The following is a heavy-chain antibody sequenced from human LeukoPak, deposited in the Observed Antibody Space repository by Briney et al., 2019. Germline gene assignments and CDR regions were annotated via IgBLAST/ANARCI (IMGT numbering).Heavy chain of an antibody. J-gene: IGHJ4*02. CDR1: GFTFTDFA. V-gene: IGHV3-30*03. D-gene: IGHD6-25*01. CDR3: ARDRHIAAAGYYFDY. CDR2: IADDGKDK. Sequence: GGSLRLSCAASGFTFTDFAMNWVRQAPGRGLEWVAVIADDGKDKHYLESVKGRFTISRDNSKNTLYLQMNSLRVEDTAVYYCARDRHIAAAGYYFDYWGQGTLVTVSS.